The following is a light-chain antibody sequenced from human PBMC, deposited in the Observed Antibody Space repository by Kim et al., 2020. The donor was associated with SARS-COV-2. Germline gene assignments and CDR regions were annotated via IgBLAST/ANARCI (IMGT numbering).Light chain of an antibody. CDR2: DVD. V-gene: IGLV2-14*03. CDR1: SSDVGGYNY. J-gene: IGLJ1*01. Sequence: QSALTQPASVSGSPGQSITISCTGTSSDVGGYNYVSWYQQHPGKAPKVLIYDVDKRPSGVSNRFSGSKSGNTASLTISGLQAEDEADYYCSSYTSSSTFVFGGGTKVTV. CDR3: SSYTSSSTFV.